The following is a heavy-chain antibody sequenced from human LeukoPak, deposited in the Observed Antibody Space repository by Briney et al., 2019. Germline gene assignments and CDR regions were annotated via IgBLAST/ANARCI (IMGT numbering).Heavy chain of an antibody. CDR2: IYYSGST. CDR3: ARGFGDYYYFDY. J-gene: IGHJ4*02. CDR1: GGSISSYY. Sequence: SETLSLTCTVSGGSISSYYWSWIRQPPGKGLEGIGYIYYSGSTNYNPSLKSRVTISVDTSKNQFSLKLSSVTAADTAVYYCARGFGDYYYFDYWGQGTLVTVSS. V-gene: IGHV4-59*01. D-gene: IGHD2-21*01.